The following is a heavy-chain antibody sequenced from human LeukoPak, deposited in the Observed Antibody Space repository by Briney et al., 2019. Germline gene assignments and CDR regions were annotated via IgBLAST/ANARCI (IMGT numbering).Heavy chain of an antibody. V-gene: IGHV4-59*01. Sequence: SETLSLTCTVSNGSFRTYYWSWIRQPPGKGLEWIGYIFYNEGTSYNPSLKSRVTISVDTSNNQLSLKVNSVTAEDTALYYCAKDMGDYYDSSGYSGGDYWGQGTLVTVSS. CDR2: IFYNEGT. J-gene: IGHJ4*02. CDR3: AKDMGDYYDSSGYSGGDY. D-gene: IGHD3-22*01. CDR1: NGSFRTYY.